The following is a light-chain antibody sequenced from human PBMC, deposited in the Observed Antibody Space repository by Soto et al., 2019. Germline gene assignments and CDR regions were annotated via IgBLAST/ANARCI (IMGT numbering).Light chain of an antibody. Sequence: QAVVTQPPSLSGAPGQKIIISCTGGGSNIGAGFDVHWYQQLPGTAPKLLIYGNTNRPSGVPDRFSGSKSGTSASLVITGLQAEDDADYYCQSYDTGLSGPVVFGGGTKLTVL. V-gene: IGLV1-40*01. CDR1: GSNIGAGFD. J-gene: IGLJ2*01. CDR3: QSYDTGLSGPVV. CDR2: GNT.